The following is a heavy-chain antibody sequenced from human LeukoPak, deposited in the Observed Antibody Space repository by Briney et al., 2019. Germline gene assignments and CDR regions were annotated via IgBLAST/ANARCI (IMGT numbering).Heavy chain of an antibody. CDR3: VKWAITEVSDY. D-gene: IGHD3-10*01. CDR2: ISSNGGST. Sequence: GGSLRLSCSASGFTFSSYAMHWVRQAPGKGLGYVSAISSNGGSTYYADSVKGRFTISRDNSKNTLYLQMSSLRAEDTAVYYCVKWAITEVSDYWGQGTLVTVSS. J-gene: IGHJ4*02. V-gene: IGHV3-64D*09. CDR1: GFTFSSYA.